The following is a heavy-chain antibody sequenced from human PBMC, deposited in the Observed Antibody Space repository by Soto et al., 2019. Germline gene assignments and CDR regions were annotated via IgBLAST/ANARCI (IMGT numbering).Heavy chain of an antibody. V-gene: IGHV3-11*01. Sequence: GGSLRLSCAGSGFTFSDYYMSWIRQAPGKGLEWVSYISSSGSTIYYADSVKGRFTISRDNAKNSLYLQMNSLRAEDTAVYYCARSHLYYDSSGYPDYWGQGTLVTVPS. CDR2: ISSSGSTI. CDR1: GFTFSDYY. D-gene: IGHD3-22*01. J-gene: IGHJ4*02. CDR3: ARSHLYYDSSGYPDY.